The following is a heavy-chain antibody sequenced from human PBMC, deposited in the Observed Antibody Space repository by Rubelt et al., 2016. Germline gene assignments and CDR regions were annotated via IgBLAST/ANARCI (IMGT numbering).Heavy chain of an antibody. CDR1: GFGFSGYW. CDR3: ARGAYISGSQFDY. CDR2: ISSSSTSI. Sequence: EVQLVESGGGLIQPGGSLRLSCATSGFGFSGYWMHWVRQAPGKGLEWLSYISSSSTSIYYADSVKGRFTISRDNAKNSLFLQMNGLRDGDTAVYYCARGAYISGSQFDYWGQGTLVTVSS. J-gene: IGHJ4*02. V-gene: IGHV3-48*02. D-gene: IGHD3-10*01.